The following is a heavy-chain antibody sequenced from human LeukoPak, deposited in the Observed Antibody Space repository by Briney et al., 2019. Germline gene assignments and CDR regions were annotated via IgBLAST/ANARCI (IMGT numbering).Heavy chain of an antibody. J-gene: IGHJ4*02. CDR1: GFTFSNYA. V-gene: IGHV3-23*01. CDR3: AKNRGYCSGGSCYCDY. CDR2: ISGSGATT. Sequence: PGGSLRLSCAASGFTFSNYAMTWVRQAPGKGLEWVSTISGSGATTYYADSVKGRFTISRDNSKNTLYLQMNSLRAEDTAVYYCAKNRGYCSGGSCYCDYWGQGTLVTVSS. D-gene: IGHD2-15*01.